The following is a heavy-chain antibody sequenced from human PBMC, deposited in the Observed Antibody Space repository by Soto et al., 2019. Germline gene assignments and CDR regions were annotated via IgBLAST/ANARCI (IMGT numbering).Heavy chain of an antibody. CDR1: GGSISGCY. V-gene: IGHV4-59*01. J-gene: IGHJ6*02. CDR2: MYNTGST. CDR3: ARDLWGYCGTDCYPLDV. Sequence: PSESLSLTCTVSGGSISGCYWSWIRQPPGKGLEWIGYMYNTGSTVYNPSFKSRVTISVDTSKNQFSLKLNSVTAADTAVYYCARDLWGYCGTDCYPLDVWGRGTTVT. D-gene: IGHD2-21*02.